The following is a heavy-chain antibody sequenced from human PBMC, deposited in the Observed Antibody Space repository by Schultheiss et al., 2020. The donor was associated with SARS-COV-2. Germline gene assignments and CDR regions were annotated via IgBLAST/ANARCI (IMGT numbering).Heavy chain of an antibody. Sequence: SQTLSLTCAVYGGYFSGYYWSWIRQPPGKGLECIGYIYYSGSTNYNPSLKSRVTISVDTSKNQFSLKLSSVTAADTAVYYCARDRPGGIALDAFDIWGQGTMVTVS. V-gene: IGHV4-59*12. J-gene: IGHJ3*02. CDR1: GGYFSGYY. CDR3: ARDRPGGIALDAFDI. D-gene: IGHD3-16*01. CDR2: IYYSGST.